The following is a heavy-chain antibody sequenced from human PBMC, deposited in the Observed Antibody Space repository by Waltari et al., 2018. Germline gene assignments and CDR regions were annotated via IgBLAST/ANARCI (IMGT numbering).Heavy chain of an antibody. D-gene: IGHD3-3*01. V-gene: IGHV3-30*03. CDR3: ARDEADFWTARGAFDY. Sequence: QVQLVQSGGGVVRPGESLRLPCVGPQFTLGSYGFHWVRQRPGRGLEWVAVTSFDGTSKFYSDSVNGRFSISRDNSKNTVYLFMTSVRPDDTAVYFCARDEADFWTARGAFDYWGQGSVVTVSS. CDR1: QFTLGSYG. J-gene: IGHJ4*02. CDR2: TSFDGTSK.